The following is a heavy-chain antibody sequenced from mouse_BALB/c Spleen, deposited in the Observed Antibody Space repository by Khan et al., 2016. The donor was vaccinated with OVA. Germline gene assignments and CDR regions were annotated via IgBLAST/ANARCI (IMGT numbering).Heavy chain of an antibody. CDR1: GYSITSDYA. Sequence: VQLKESGPGLVKPSQSLSLTCTVTGYSITSDYAWNWIRQFPGNKLEWMGYISYSGSTSYNQSLKSRISITRDTSKNQFFLQLNSVTTEDTSTYYCARDGSRYNYAMDYWGQGTAVTVSS. J-gene: IGHJ4*01. CDR2: ISYSGST. CDR3: ARDGSRYNYAMDY. D-gene: IGHD2-3*01. V-gene: IGHV3-2*02.